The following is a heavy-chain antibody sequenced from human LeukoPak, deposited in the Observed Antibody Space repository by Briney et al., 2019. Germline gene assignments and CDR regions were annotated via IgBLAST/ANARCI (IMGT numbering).Heavy chain of an antibody. D-gene: IGHD6-19*01. V-gene: IGHV1-2*02. CDR1: GYTFTGYY. J-gene: IGHJ4*02. CDR2: INPNSGGT. Sequence: ASVKVSCKASGYTFTGYYMHWVRQAPGQGLEWMGWINPNSGGTNYAQKFQGRVTMNRDTSISTAYMELSRRSSDDTAVYYCAREVIEYSSGWYYFDYLGQGTLVTVSS. CDR3: AREVIEYSSGWYYFDY.